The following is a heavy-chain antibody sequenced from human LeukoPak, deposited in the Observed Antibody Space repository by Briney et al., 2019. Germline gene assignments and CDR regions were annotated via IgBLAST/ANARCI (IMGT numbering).Heavy chain of an antibody. Sequence: GGSLRLSCTVSGFTVSSNSMSWVRQAPGEGLEWVSFIYSDNTHYSDSVKGRFTISRDNAKNSLYLQMNSLRAEDTAVYYCARAGFTFSDYFGSFFDYWGQGTLVTVSS. D-gene: IGHD3-10*01. CDR1: GFTVSSNS. CDR2: IYSDNT. CDR3: ARAGFTFSDYFGSFFDY. V-gene: IGHV3-66*01. J-gene: IGHJ4*02.